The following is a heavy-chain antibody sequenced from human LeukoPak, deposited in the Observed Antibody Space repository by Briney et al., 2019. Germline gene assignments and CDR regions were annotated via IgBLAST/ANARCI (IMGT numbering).Heavy chain of an antibody. CDR2: IYYSGST. D-gene: IGHD3-22*01. CDR3: ARGRYYYDSSGFRLFDY. J-gene: IGHJ4*02. CDR1: GGSISSSSYY. Sequence: SETLSLTCTVSGGSISSSSYYWGWIRQPPGKGLEWIGSIYYSGSTYYNPSLKSRVTISVDTSKNQFSLKLSSVTAADTAVYYCARGRYYYDSSGFRLFDYWGQVTLVTVSS. V-gene: IGHV4-39*07.